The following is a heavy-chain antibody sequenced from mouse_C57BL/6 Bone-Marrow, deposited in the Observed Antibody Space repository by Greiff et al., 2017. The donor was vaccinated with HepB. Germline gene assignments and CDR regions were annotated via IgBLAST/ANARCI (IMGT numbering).Heavy chain of an antibody. CDR2: IDPEDGDT. CDR3: TSYYYGWYFDV. CDR1: GFNINDYY. J-gene: IGHJ1*03. D-gene: IGHD1-1*01. V-gene: IGHV14-1*01. Sequence: EVQLQQSGAELVRPGASVKLSCTASGFNINDYYMHWVKQRPEQGLEWIGRIDPEDGDTEYAPKFQGKATMTADTSSNTAYLQLSSLTSEDTAVYYCTSYYYGWYFDVWGTGTTVTVAS.